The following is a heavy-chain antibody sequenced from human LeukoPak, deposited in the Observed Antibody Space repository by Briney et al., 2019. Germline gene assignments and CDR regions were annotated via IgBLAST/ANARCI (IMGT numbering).Heavy chain of an antibody. V-gene: IGHV3-66*01. Sequence: GGSLRLSCAASGFTFSSNAMSWVRQAPGKGLEWVSVIYSGGSTYYADSVKGRFTISRDNSKNTLYLQMNSLRAEDTAVYYCARDFRGSSWSGDYFDYWGQGTLVTVSS. CDR1: GFTFSSNA. D-gene: IGHD6-13*01. J-gene: IGHJ4*02. CDR3: ARDFRGSSWSGDYFDY. CDR2: IYSGGST.